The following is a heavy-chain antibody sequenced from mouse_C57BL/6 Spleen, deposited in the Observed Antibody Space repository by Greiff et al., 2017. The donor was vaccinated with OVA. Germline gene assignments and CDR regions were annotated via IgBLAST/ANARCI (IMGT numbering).Heavy chain of an antibody. CDR2: ISDGGSYT. J-gene: IGHJ4*01. V-gene: IGHV5-4*01. CDR1: GFTFSSYA. Sequence: EVQLVASGGGLVKPGGSLKLSCAASGFTFSSYAMSWVRQTPEKRLEWVATISDGGSYTYYPDTVQGRFTLSRANAKNNLYLQMSHLKSEDTAMYYCGRVKLGRGAMDYWGQGTSVTVSS. D-gene: IGHD4-1*01. CDR3: GRVKLGRGAMDY.